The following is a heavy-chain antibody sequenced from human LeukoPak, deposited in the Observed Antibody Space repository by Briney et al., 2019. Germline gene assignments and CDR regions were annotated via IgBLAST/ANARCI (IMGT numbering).Heavy chain of an antibody. Sequence: SETLSLTCTVSGGSISSSSYYWGWIRQPPGKGLEWIGSIYYSGSTYYNPSLKSRVTISVDTSKNQFSLKLSSVTAADTAVYYCASSYYDSSGYTYYFDYWGQGTLVTVSS. J-gene: IGHJ4*02. CDR2: IYYSGST. D-gene: IGHD3-22*01. V-gene: IGHV4-39*07. CDR1: GGSISSSSYY. CDR3: ASSYYDSSGYTYYFDY.